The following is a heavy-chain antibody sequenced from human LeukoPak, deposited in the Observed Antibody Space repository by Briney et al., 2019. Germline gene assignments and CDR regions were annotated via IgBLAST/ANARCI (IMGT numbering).Heavy chain of an antibody. CDR2: IYYSGST. CDR1: GGSISSSSYY. D-gene: IGHD3-22*01. J-gene: IGHJ4*02. CDR3: ARGHRSSGYYYDY. Sequence: SETLSLTCTVSGGSISSSSYYWSWIRQPPGKGLEWIGYIYYSGSTNYNPSLKSRVTISVDTSKNQFSLKLSSVTAADTAVYYCARGHRSSGYYYDYWGQGTLVTVSS. V-gene: IGHV4-61*01.